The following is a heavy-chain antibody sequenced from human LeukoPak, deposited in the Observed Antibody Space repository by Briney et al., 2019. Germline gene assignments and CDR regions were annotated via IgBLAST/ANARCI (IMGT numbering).Heavy chain of an antibody. J-gene: IGHJ4*02. Sequence: GGSLRLSCAASGFTFSSYAMSWVRQAPGKGLEWVSAISGSGGSTYYADSVKGRFTISRDNSKNTLYLQMNSLRPEDTAVYYCASLQQLVPLDYWGQGTLVTVSS. D-gene: IGHD6-13*01. CDR3: ASLQQLVPLDY. CDR1: GFTFSSYA. CDR2: ISGSGGST. V-gene: IGHV3-23*01.